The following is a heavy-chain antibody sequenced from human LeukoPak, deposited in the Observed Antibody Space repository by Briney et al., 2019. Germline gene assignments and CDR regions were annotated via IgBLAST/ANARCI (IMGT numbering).Heavy chain of an antibody. Sequence: KPGGSLRLSCAASAFTFSDNYLSWIRQAPGKGLEWISYISPSGSTIYYADSVKGRFTISRDNAKNSLYLQMNSLRAEDTALYHCVTYAYWGQGTLVTVSS. CDR1: AFTFSDNY. CDR3: VTYAY. D-gene: IGHD1-20*01. V-gene: IGHV3-11*04. J-gene: IGHJ4*02. CDR2: ISPSGSTI.